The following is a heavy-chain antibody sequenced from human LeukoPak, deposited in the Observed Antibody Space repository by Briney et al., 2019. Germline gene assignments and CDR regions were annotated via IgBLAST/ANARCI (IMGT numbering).Heavy chain of an antibody. CDR2: ISYDGSNK. CDR3: ARGPAGTVLSWFDP. D-gene: IGHD6-13*01. J-gene: IGHJ5*02. CDR1: GFTFSSYA. V-gene: IGHV3-30-3*01. Sequence: GGSLRLSCSASGFTFSSYAMHWVRQAPGKGLEWVAVISYDGSNKYYADSVKGRFTISRDNSKNTLYLQMNSLRAEDTAVYYCARGPAGTVLSWFDPWGQGTLVTVSS.